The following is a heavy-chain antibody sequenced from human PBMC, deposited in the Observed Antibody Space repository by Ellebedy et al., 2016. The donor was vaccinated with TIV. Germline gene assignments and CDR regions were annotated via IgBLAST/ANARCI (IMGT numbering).Heavy chain of an antibody. CDR1: GYIVTTHA. CDR2: IYPANGDT. Sequence: AASVKVSCKASGYIVTTHAIHWVRQAPGQSFEWMGWIYPANGDTKYSQQLQGRVTFTSDTSAITADMELRSRRSEDTAGYYCARDKPGGDNWFDPWGQGTLVTVAS. V-gene: IGHV1-3*01. J-gene: IGHJ5*02. CDR3: ARDKPGGDNWFDP. D-gene: IGHD3-16*01.